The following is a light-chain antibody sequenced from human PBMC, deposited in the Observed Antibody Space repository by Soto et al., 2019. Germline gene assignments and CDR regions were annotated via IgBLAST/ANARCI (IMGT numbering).Light chain of an antibody. J-gene: IGKJ1*01. CDR1: QSISSY. CDR2: AAS. V-gene: IGKV1-39*01. CDR3: QQSYRTFLT. Sequence: DIQMTQSPSSLSASVGDRVTITCRASQSISSYLNWYQQKPGKAPKLLIYAASSLQSGVPSRFSGSGSRTDFTLTISSLQPEEFATYYCQQSYRTFLTFGQRTKVNIK.